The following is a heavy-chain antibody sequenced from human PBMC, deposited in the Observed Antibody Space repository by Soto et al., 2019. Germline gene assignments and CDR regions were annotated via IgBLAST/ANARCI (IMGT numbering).Heavy chain of an antibody. J-gene: IGHJ6*02. CDR1: GFTFSSYA. D-gene: IGHD2-15*01. CDR3: ARMGLLHGMDV. V-gene: IGHV3-30*09. CDR2: ISYDGSNK. Sequence: QVQVVESGGGVVQPGRSLRLSCAASGFTFSSYAMHWVRQAPGKGLEWVALISYDGSNKYYADSVKGRFAISRDNSKNTLYLQMNRLRAEETAVYYCARMGLLHGMDVWGQGTTVTVSS.